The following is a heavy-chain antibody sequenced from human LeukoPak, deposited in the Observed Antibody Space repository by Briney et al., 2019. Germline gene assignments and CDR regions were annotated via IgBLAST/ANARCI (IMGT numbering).Heavy chain of an antibody. D-gene: IGHD2-21*02. Sequence: PGGSLRLSCVASGFTFSNYGMSWVRQAPEKGLEWVSAISGSGDSTYYADSVEGRFTISRDNSKNTLYLQMNSLRDEDTAVYYCARGVVTAPQTVDYWGQGTLVTVSS. CDR1: GFTFSNYG. J-gene: IGHJ4*02. V-gene: IGHV3-23*01. CDR2: ISGSGDST. CDR3: ARGVVTAPQTVDY.